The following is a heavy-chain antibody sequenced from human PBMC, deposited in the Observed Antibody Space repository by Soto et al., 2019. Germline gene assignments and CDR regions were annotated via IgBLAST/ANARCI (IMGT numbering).Heavy chain of an antibody. CDR3: ASGIQLWLRRINNGYSG. V-gene: IGHV4-4*02. CDR1: GDSISSDKW. J-gene: IGHJ4*02. D-gene: IGHD5-18*01. Sequence: SETLSLTCAVSGDSISSDKWWSWVRQPPGKGLERIGEVYHSGNTNYNPSLKSRVIISVDKSKNQFSLKLSSVTDADTAMYFCASGIQLWLRRINNGYSGWGQGTLVTVSS. CDR2: VYHSGNT.